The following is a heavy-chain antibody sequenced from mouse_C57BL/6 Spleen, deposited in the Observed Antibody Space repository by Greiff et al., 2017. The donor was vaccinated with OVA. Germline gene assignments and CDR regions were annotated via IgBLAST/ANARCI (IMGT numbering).Heavy chain of an antibody. CDR1: GFTFSSYA. J-gene: IGHJ1*03. V-gene: IGHV5-4*01. Sequence: DVHLVESGGGLVKPGGSLKLSCAASGFTFSSYAMSWVRQTPEKRLEWVATISDGGSYTYYPDNVKGRFTISRDNAKNNLYLQMSHLKSEDTAMYYCARGDFDVWGTGTTVTVSS. CDR3: ARGDFDV. CDR2: ISDGGSYT.